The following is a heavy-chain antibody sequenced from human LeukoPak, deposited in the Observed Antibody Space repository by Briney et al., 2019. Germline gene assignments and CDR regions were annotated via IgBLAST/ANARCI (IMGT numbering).Heavy chain of an antibody. CDR2: IYYSGST. J-gene: IGHJ3*02. Sequence: SETLCLTCTDPGGSISSYYWSWIRQRPGKGLEWIGYIYYSGSTNYNPSLKSRVTISVDTSKNQFSLKLSTVTAADTAVYYCARDSTVADDAFDIWGQGTMVTVSS. D-gene: IGHD4-17*01. CDR3: ARDSTVADDAFDI. V-gene: IGHV4-59*01. CDR1: GGSISSYY.